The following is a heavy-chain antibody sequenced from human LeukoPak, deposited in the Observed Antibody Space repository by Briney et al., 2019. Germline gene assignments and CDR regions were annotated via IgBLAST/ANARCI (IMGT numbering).Heavy chain of an antibody. CDR2: IYHSGST. CDR3: ARGLSSGWYTRWFDP. J-gene: IGHJ5*02. V-gene: IGHV4-38-2*02. CDR1: GYSISSGYY. D-gene: IGHD6-19*01. Sequence: PSETLSLTCTVSGYSISSGYYWGWIRQPPGKGLERIGSIYHSGSTYYNPSLKSRVTISVDTSKNQFSLKLSSVTAADTAVYYCARGLSSGWYTRWFDPWGQGTLVTVSS.